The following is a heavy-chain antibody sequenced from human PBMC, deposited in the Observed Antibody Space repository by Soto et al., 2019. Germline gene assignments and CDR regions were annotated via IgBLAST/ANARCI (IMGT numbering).Heavy chain of an antibody. D-gene: IGHD2-21*02. Sequence: QVQLQESGPGLVKPSQTLSLTCTVSGGSISSGGYYWSWIRQHPGKGLEWIGYIYYSGSTYYNPSRKSRVTISVDTSKNQFSLKLSSVTAADTAVYYCARARDCGGDCYSGYFDYWGQGTLVTVSS. CDR3: ARARDCGGDCYSGYFDY. CDR1: GGSISSGGYY. J-gene: IGHJ4*02. V-gene: IGHV4-31*03. CDR2: IYYSGST.